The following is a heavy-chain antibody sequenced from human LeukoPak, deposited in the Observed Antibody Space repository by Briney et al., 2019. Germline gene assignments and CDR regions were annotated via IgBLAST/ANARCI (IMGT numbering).Heavy chain of an antibody. D-gene: IGHD1-26*01. CDR1: GLTFRSYA. V-gene: IGHV3-74*01. CDR3: ARALVGANDY. J-gene: IGHJ4*02. Sequence: GGSLRLSCAASGLTFRSYAMSWVRQAPGKGLVWVSRINSDGSIISYADSVKGRFTISRDNAKNTLFLQMNSLRVEDTAVYYCARALVGANDYWGQGTVVTVSS. CDR2: INSDGSII.